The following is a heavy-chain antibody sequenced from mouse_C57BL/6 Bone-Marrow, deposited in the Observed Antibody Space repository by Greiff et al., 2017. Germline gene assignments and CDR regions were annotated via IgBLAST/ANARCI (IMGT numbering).Heavy chain of an antibody. V-gene: IGHV1-18*01. J-gene: IGHJ3*01. CDR1: GYTFTDYN. CDR2: INPNNGGT. CDR3: ARAYYSNLFAY. Sequence: VQLKESGPELVKPGASVKIPCKASGYTFTDYNMDWVKQSHGKSLEWIGDINPNNGGTIYNQKFKGKATLTVDKSSSTAYMELRSLTSEDTAVYYCARAYYSNLFAYWGQGTLVTVSA. D-gene: IGHD2-5*01.